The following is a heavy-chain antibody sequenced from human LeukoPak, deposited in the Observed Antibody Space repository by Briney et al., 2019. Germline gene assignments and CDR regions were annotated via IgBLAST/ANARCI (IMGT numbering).Heavy chain of an antibody. CDR1: GGSISSYY. Sequence: PSETLSLTCTVSGGSISSYYWSWIRQPPGKGLEWIGYIYYSGSTNYNPSLKSRVTMSVDTTRKRFSLRLTSESAADTGVYYCARGGGGAKASYFDYWGQGSLVTVSS. D-gene: IGHD1-26*01. J-gene: IGHJ4*02. V-gene: IGHV4-59*08. CDR3: ARGGGGAKASYFDY. CDR2: IYYSGST.